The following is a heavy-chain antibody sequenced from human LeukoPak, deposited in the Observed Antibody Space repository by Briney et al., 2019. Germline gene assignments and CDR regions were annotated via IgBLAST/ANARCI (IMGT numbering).Heavy chain of an antibody. V-gene: IGHV4-39*07. D-gene: IGHD6-19*01. Sequence: SETLSLTCTVSGGSISSSSYCWGWIRQPPGKGLGWIVCIYYSGSTYSNPSFKGRVTISVDTSKNQFSLKLSSVTAADTAVYYRARDTPSGSSGWYGNWFDPWGQGTLVTVSS. CDR3: ARDTPSGSSGWYGNWFDP. CDR1: GGSISSSSYC. J-gene: IGHJ5*02. CDR2: IYYSGST.